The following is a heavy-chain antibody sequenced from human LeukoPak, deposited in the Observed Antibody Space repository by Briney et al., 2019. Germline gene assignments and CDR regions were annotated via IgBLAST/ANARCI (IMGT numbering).Heavy chain of an antibody. CDR1: GYRFTSYW. CDR3: ARLRGLNRYSFDY. J-gene: IGHJ4*02. CDR2: IYPGDSDI. D-gene: IGHD3-16*01. Sequence: GESLKISCRGSGYRFTSYWLGWVRPMPGEGLEWMGIIYPGDSDIRYSPPFQGQVTISTDKSISTAYLKWSSLKASHTAMYYCARLRGLNRYSFDYWGQGTLVTVSS. V-gene: IGHV5-51*01.